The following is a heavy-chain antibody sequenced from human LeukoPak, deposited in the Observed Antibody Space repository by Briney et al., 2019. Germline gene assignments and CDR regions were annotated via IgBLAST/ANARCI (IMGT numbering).Heavy chain of an antibody. CDR3: ARDREVVTAKAQMDV. CDR2: IYNDGNT. CDR1: GFSVSTNH. D-gene: IGHD2-21*02. V-gene: IGHV3-53*01. J-gene: IGHJ6*04. Sequence: PGGSLRLSCAVSGFSVSTNHMSWVRQAPGRGLEWVSVIYNDGNTYYTDSAKGRFNISRDNSKNTVFLQMNSLRAEDTAVYYCARDREVVTAKAQMDVWGKGTTVTVSS.